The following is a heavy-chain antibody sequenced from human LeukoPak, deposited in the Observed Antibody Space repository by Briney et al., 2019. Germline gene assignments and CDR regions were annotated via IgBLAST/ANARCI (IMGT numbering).Heavy chain of an antibody. D-gene: IGHD3-22*01. J-gene: IGHJ4*02. CDR3: ARGERDYYDSSGFYY. CDR1: GGTFSSYA. Sequence: ASVKVSCKASGGTFSSYATSWVRQAPGQGLEWMGGIIPIFGTANYAQKFQGRVTITADESTSTAYMELSSLRSEDTAVYYCARGERDYYDSSGFYYWGQGTLVTVSS. CDR2: IIPIFGTA. V-gene: IGHV1-69*13.